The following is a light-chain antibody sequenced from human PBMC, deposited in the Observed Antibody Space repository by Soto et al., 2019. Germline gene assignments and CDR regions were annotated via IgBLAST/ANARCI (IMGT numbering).Light chain of an antibody. J-gene: IGKJ2*01. V-gene: IGKV3-20*01. CDR3: QQYGSFPYT. Sequence: EIVLTQSPGTLSLSPGERATLSCRASQSVSNNYLGCYQQKPGQAPRLFIYGASSRTTGIPDRFGGSGSGTAFTLAISRLEPEDFAVYYCQQYGSFPYTFGQGTKLEIK. CDR2: GAS. CDR1: QSVSNNY.